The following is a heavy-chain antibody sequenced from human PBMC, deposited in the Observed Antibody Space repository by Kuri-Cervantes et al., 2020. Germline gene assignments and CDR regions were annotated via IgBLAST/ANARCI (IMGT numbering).Heavy chain of an antibody. J-gene: IGHJ3*02. CDR1: GFTFSSYD. Sequence: ESLKISCAASGFTFSSYDMHWVRQATGKGLEWVSAIGTAGDTYYPGSVKGRFTISRENAKNSLYLQMNSLRAGDTAVYYCARGPPYGDAFDIWGQGTMVTVSS. CDR3: ARGPPYGDAFDI. D-gene: IGHD4-17*01. CDR2: IGTAGDT. V-gene: IGHV3-13*01.